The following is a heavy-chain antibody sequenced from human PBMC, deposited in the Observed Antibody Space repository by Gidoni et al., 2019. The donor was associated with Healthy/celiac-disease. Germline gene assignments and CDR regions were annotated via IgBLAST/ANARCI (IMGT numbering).Heavy chain of an antibody. D-gene: IGHD3-3*01. Sequence: QLQLQESGSGLVKPSQTLSLTCAVSVGSISSGGYSWSWIRQPPGKGLEWIGYIYHSGSTYYNPSLKSRVTISVDRSKNQFSLKLSSVTAADTAVYYCARTGITIFGVVPDNYYFDYWGQGTLVTVSS. CDR1: VGSISSGGYS. CDR2: IYHSGST. J-gene: IGHJ4*02. CDR3: ARTGITIFGVVPDNYYFDY. V-gene: IGHV4-30-2*01.